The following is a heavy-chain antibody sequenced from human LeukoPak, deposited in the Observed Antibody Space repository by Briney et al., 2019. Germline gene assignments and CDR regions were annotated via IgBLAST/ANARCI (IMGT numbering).Heavy chain of an antibody. D-gene: IGHD6-13*01. V-gene: IGHV3-74*01. CDR1: GFTFSSCW. CDR2: INTDGSST. J-gene: IGHJ4*02. CDR3: ARVASDSSWFVDY. Sequence: PGGSLRLSCAASGFTFSSCWMHWVRQAPGKGLVWVSRINTDGSSTNNADSVKGRFTISRDNAKNTLYLQMNNLRAEDTAVYYCARVASDSSWFVDYWGQGTLVTVSS.